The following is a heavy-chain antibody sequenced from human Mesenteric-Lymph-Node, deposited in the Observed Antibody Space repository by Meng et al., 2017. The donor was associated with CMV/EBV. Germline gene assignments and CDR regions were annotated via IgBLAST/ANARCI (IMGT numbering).Heavy chain of an antibody. CDR2: IYYSWST. Sequence: GSLRLSCTVSGGSISSYYWSWIRQPPGKGLEWIGYIYYSWSTNYNPALKSRVTISVDTAKNQVPLKLSSVTAADTDVYYCARGRWFDPWGQGTLVTVSS. J-gene: IGHJ5*02. CDR3: ARGRWFDP. V-gene: IGHV4-59*01. CDR1: GGSISSYY.